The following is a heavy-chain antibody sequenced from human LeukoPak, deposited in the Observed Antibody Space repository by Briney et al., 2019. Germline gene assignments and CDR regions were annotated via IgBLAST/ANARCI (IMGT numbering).Heavy chain of an antibody. CDR1: GGTFSSYA. J-gene: IGHJ3*02. Sequence: ASVKVSCKASGGTFSSYAISWVRQAPGQGLEWMGWINPNSGGTNYAQKFQGRVTMTRDTSISTAYMELSRLRSDDTAVYYCARDRWYYYDSSGYYSDAFDIWGQGTMVTVSS. CDR2: INPNSGGT. V-gene: IGHV1-2*02. CDR3: ARDRWYYYDSSGYYSDAFDI. D-gene: IGHD3-22*01.